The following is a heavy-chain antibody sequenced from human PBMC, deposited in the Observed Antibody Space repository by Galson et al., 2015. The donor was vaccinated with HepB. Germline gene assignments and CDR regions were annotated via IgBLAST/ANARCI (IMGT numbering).Heavy chain of an antibody. J-gene: IGHJ6*02. D-gene: IGHD2-2*01. CDR2: ISSSSSYI. CDR1: GFTFSSYS. Sequence: SLRLSCAASGFTFSSYSMNWVRQAPGKGLEWVSSISSSSSYIYYADSVKGRFTISRDNAKNSLYLQMNSLRAEDTAVYYCARDPCSSTSCYLYYYYYYGMDVWGQGTTVTVSS. CDR3: ARDPCSSTSCYLYYYYYYGMDV. V-gene: IGHV3-21*01.